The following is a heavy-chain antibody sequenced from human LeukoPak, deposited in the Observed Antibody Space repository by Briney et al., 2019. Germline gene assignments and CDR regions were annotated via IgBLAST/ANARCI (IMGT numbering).Heavy chain of an antibody. D-gene: IGHD5-18*01. Sequence: SETLSLTCAVSGGSISSSNWWIWVRQSPEKGLGWIGEIYHDGSTNYNPSLKSRVTISMDKSKNQLSLKLNFATAADTAVYYCARDRGGYTYSHDYWGQGTLVTVSS. CDR2: IYHDGST. CDR3: ARDRGGYTYSHDY. J-gene: IGHJ4*02. V-gene: IGHV4-4*02. CDR1: GGSISSSNW.